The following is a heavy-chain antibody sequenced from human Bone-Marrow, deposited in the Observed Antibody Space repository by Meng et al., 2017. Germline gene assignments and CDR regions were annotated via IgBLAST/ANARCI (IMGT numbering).Heavy chain of an antibody. Sequence: QWQLQESCPGLVKPSGTLSLTCGVSGASVSSGYWWTWVRQPPGKGLEWIGEFHHSGTTNYNPSLRSRVTISVDTSKNQFSLRLTSVTAADTAVYYCAASSGWYRIDSWGQGTLVTVSS. CDR1: GASVSSGYW. CDR2: FHHSGTT. CDR3: AASSGWYRIDS. D-gene: IGHD6-19*01. V-gene: IGHV4-4*02. J-gene: IGHJ4*02.